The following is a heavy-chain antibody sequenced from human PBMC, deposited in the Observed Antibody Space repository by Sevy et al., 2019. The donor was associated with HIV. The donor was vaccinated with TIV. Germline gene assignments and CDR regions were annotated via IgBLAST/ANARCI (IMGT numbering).Heavy chain of an antibody. V-gene: IGHV3-21*01. D-gene: IGHD3-10*01. CDR1: GFTFSSYS. CDR3: ARDHDYYGSVPPRDYYYYYGMDV. CDR2: ISSSSSYI. J-gene: IGHJ6*02. Sequence: GGSLRLSCAASGFTFSSYSMNWVRQAPGKGLEWVSSISSSSSYIYYADSVKGRFTISRDNAKNSLYLQMNSLRAEDTAVYYCARDHDYYGSVPPRDYYYYYGMDVWGQGTTVTVSS.